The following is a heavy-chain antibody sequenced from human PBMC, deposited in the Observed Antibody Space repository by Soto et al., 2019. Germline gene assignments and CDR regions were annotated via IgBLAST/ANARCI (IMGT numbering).Heavy chain of an antibody. D-gene: IGHD2-2*01. Sequence: SQTLSLTCAISGDSVSSNSAAWNWIRQSPSRNLEWLGRTYYRSKWYNDYAVSVKSRITINPDTSKNQFSLQLNSVTPEDTAVYYCARAPVDIVVVPAAPHYYMDVWGKGTTVTVSS. CDR1: GDSVSSNSAA. V-gene: IGHV6-1*01. CDR3: ARAPVDIVVVPAAPHYYMDV. J-gene: IGHJ6*03. CDR2: TYYRSKWYN.